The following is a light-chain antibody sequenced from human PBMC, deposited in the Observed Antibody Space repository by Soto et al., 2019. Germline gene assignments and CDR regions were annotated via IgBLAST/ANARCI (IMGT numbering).Light chain of an antibody. CDR3: QQSYSTPRT. CDR2: AAS. J-gene: IGKJ1*01. CDR1: QTINKW. V-gene: IGKV1-39*01. Sequence: DIQMTQSPSTLSASVGERVTITCRASQTINKWLAWYQQKPGKAPKLLIYAASSLQSGVPSRFSGSGSGTDFTLIISSLQPEDFATYYCQQSYSTPRTFGQGTKVDIK.